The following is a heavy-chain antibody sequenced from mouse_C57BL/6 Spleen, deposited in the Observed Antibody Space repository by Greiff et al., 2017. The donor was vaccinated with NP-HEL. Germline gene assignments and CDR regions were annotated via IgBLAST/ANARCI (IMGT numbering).Heavy chain of an antibody. CDR1: GYTFTSYG. V-gene: IGHV1-81*01. CDR2: IYPRSGNT. J-gene: IGHJ2*01. Sequence: VQLQQSGAELARPGASVKLSCKASGYTFTSYGISWVKQRTGQGLEWIGEIYPRSGNTYYNEQFKGKATLTADKSSSTAYMELRSLTSEDSAVYFCARGPFITTVVSFDYWGQGTTLTVSS. D-gene: IGHD1-1*01. CDR3: ARGPFITTVVSFDY.